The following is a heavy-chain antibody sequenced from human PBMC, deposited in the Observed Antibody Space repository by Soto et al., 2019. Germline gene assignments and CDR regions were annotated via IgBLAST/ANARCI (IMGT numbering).Heavy chain of an antibody. Sequence: QVQLVQSGAEVKKPGASVKVSCKASGYTFTSYAMHWVRQAPGQRLEWMGWINDGNGNTKYSQKFHGRITITRGATASTAYMDVSSMRSEDTAVYCCARDRALRYFYWSLYYYGMDVWGQGTTVTVSS. J-gene: IGHJ6*02. CDR2: INDGNGNT. D-gene: IGHD3-9*01. CDR1: GYTFTSYA. V-gene: IGHV1-3*01. CDR3: ARDRALRYFYWSLYYYGMDV.